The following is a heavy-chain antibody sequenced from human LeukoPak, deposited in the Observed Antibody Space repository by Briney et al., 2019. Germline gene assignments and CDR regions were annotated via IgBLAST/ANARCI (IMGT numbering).Heavy chain of an antibody. D-gene: IGHD3-10*02. CDR1: GGSISSSNYY. V-gene: IGHV4-39*01. CDR2: IYYSGST. Sequence: SETLSLNRTVSGGSISSSNYYWDWIRQPPGRRLEWIGSIYYSGSTYYNPSLQSRVTISVDTSKKQFSLKVYSVTAADTAVYYCARRMFQDRELVYIDYWGQGTLVTVSS. CDR3: ARRMFQDRELVYIDY. J-gene: IGHJ4*02.